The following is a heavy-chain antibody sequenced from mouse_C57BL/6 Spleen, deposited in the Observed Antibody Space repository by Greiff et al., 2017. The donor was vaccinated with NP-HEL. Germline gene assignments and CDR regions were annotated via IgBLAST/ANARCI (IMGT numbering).Heavy chain of an antibody. D-gene: IGHD3-3*01. CDR3: AREAVNWYFDV. CDR1: GITFSDYY. V-gene: IGHV5-16*01. Sequence: EVNVVESEGGLVQPGSSMKLSCTASGITFSDYYMAWVRQVPEKGLEWVAKINYDGSSTYYLDSLKSRFIISRDNAKNILYLQMSTLKSEDTATYYCAREAVNWYFDVWGTGTTVTVSS. J-gene: IGHJ1*03. CDR2: INYDGSST.